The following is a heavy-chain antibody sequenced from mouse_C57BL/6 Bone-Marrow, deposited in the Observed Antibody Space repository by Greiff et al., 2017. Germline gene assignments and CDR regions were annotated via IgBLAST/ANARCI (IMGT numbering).Heavy chain of an antibody. V-gene: IGHV1-69*01. D-gene: IGHD1-1*01. CDR1: GYPFTSYW. J-gene: IGHJ4*01. CDR3: ARYYYGSSPYAMDY. Sequence: QVQLQQSGAELVMPGASVKLSCKASGYPFTSYWMHWVKQRPGQGLEWIGEIDPSDSYTTYNQKFKGKSTWTVDKSSSTTYMQLSSLTSEVSAVYYGARYYYGSSPYAMDYWGQGASVTVS. CDR2: IDPSDSYT.